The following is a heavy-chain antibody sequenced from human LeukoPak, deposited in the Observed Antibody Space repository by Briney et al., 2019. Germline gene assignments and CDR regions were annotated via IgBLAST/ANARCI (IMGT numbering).Heavy chain of an antibody. CDR1: GGSFSGYY. D-gene: IGHD6-13*01. V-gene: IGHV4-34*01. Sequence: SETLSLTCAVYGGSFSGYYWSWIRQPPGKGLEWIGEINHSGSTNYNPSRKSRVTISVDTSKNQFSLKLGSVTAADTAVYYCARDSSSWYRNPFDYWGQGTLVTVSS. CDR3: ARDSSSWYRNPFDY. CDR2: INHSGST. J-gene: IGHJ4*02.